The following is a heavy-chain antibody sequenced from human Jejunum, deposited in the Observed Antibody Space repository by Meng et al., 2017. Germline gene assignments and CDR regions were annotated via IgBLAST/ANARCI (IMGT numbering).Heavy chain of an antibody. CDR3: TSTFHSDSSGSY. CDR2: IKSMATGGTT. CDR1: GFTFSSVW. D-gene: IGHD3-22*01. Sequence: GGSLRLSCVVSGFTFSSVWMAWVRQAPGKGLEWVGRIKSMATGGTTDFAAPVNGRFTISRDDSKNTLYLQMNSLKTEDTAVYYRTSTFHSDSSGSYWGQGALVTVSS. J-gene: IGHJ4*02. V-gene: IGHV3-15*01.